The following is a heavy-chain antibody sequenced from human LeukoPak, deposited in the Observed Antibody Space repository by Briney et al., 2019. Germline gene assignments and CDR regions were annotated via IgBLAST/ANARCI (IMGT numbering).Heavy chain of an antibody. Sequence: GGSLRLSCAASGFTFSSYWMSWVCQAPGKGLEWVANIKQDGGEKYYVDSVEGRFTISRDNAKTSLYLQMTSLRAEDTAVYYCARDKYFDSTTYYPRFDYWGQGILVTVSS. CDR3: ARDKYFDSTTYYPRFDY. D-gene: IGHD3-22*01. V-gene: IGHV3-7*04. J-gene: IGHJ4*02. CDR2: IKQDGGEK. CDR1: GFTFSSYW.